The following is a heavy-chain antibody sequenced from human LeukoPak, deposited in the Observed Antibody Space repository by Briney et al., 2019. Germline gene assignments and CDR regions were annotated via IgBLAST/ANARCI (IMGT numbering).Heavy chain of an antibody. J-gene: IGHJ6*03. D-gene: IGHD3-10*01. Sequence: VGSLRLSCAASGFTFSSYWMHWVRQAPGKGLVWVSRINSDGSSTSYADCVKGRFTISRDNAKNTLYLQMNSLRAEDTAVYYCARTLWFPIYYYMDVWGKGTTVTVSS. CDR2: INSDGSST. CDR3: ARTLWFPIYYYMDV. CDR1: GFTFSSYW. V-gene: IGHV3-74*01.